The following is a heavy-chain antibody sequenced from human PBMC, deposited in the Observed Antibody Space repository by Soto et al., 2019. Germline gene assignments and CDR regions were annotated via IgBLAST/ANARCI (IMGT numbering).Heavy chain of an antibody. Sequence: EVQLLESGGGLVQPGGSLRLSCAASGFTFSSYAMSWVRQAPGKGLEWVSAISGSGGSTYYADSVKGRFTISRDNSQNTLYLQMTSLRAADTAVYYCAKYDRFVVVTAIPRDWGQGTLVTASS. D-gene: IGHD2-21*02. CDR3: AKYDRFVVVTAIPRD. CDR2: ISGSGGST. V-gene: IGHV3-23*01. CDR1: GFTFSSYA. J-gene: IGHJ4*02.